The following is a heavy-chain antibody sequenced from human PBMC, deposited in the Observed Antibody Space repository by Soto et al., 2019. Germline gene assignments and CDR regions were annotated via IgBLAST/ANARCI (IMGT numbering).Heavy chain of an antibody. J-gene: IGHJ3*02. CDR2: IYYSGST. Sequence: SETLSLTCTVSGGSISSGGYYWSWIRQHPGKGLEWIGYIYYSGSTYYNPSLKSRVTISVDTSKNQFSLKLSSVTAAVTAVYYCAIELRAAGTGGHAFDMRGRWTMVTVSS. V-gene: IGHV4-31*03. D-gene: IGHD6-13*01. CDR1: GGSISSGGYY. CDR3: AIELRAAGTGGHAFDM.